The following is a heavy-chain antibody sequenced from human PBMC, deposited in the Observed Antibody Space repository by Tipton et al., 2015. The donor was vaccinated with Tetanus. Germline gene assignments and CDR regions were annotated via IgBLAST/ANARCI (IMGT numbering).Heavy chain of an antibody. CDR3: ATNRVTTHDWFDP. CDR2: INPKSGAT. Sequence: QVQLVQSGAEVKKPGASVKVSCKASGHTVSVSYVHWERQAPGQGLEWLGWINPKSGATKYSWKIQDRVTMTRDTSIGATYMELRGLKADDSAACYCATNRVTTHDWFDPWGPGTLVTFSS. CDR1: GHTVSVSY. D-gene: IGHD4-11*01. V-gene: IGHV1-2*02. J-gene: IGHJ5*02.